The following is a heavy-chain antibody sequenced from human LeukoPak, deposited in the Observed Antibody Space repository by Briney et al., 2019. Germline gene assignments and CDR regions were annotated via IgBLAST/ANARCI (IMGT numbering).Heavy chain of an antibody. Sequence: GGSLRLSCAASGFTFSSYGMHWVRQAPGKGLEWVAVIWYDGSNKYYADSVKGRFTISRDNSKNTLYLQMNSLRAEDTAVYYCANDRKGGYKIYYMDVWGKGTTVTVSS. CDR1: GFTFSSYG. J-gene: IGHJ6*03. CDR3: ANDRKGGYKIYYMDV. CDR2: IWYDGSNK. D-gene: IGHD5-24*01. V-gene: IGHV3-33*06.